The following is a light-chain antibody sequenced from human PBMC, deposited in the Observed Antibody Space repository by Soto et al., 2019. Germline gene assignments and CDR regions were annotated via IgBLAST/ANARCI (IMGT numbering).Light chain of an antibody. Sequence: EIVLTQSTGTLSLSPGERATLSCRASQSVSSSYLAWYQQKPGQAPGLLIYGTSSRATGIPDRFSGSGSGTDFTLSISRLEREDFAVYYCQHYGTSPPCTFGQGTKLDIK. CDR1: QSVSSSY. CDR3: QHYGTSPPCT. J-gene: IGKJ2*02. CDR2: GTS. V-gene: IGKV3-20*01.